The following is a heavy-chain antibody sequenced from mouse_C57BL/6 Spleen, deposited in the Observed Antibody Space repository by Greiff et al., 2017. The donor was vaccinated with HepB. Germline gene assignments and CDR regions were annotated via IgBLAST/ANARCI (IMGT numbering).Heavy chain of an antibody. CDR3: ARAPHYYGSSWGAMDY. Sequence: VKLVESGAELVRPGASVKLSCKASGYTFTDYYINWVKQRPGQGLEWIARIYPGSGNTYYNEKFKGKATLTAEKSSSTAYMQLSSLTSEDSAVYFCARAPHYYGSSWGAMDYWGQGTSVTVSS. J-gene: IGHJ4*01. CDR2: IYPGSGNT. V-gene: IGHV1-76*01. D-gene: IGHD1-1*01. CDR1: GYTFTDYY.